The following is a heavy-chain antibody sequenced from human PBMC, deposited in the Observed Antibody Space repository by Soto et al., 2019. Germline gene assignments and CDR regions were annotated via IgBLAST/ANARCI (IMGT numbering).Heavy chain of an antibody. J-gene: IGHJ3*02. D-gene: IGHD6-6*01. Sequence: GGSLRLSCAASGFTFSSYVMHWVRQSPGKGLEWVAVISYDGSNKYYADSVKGRFTISRDNSKNTLYLQMNSLRAEDTAVYYCAKVLHKYSSSSGAFDIWGQGTMVTVSS. CDR3: AKVLHKYSSSSGAFDI. V-gene: IGHV3-30*18. CDR2: ISYDGSNK. CDR1: GFTFSSYV.